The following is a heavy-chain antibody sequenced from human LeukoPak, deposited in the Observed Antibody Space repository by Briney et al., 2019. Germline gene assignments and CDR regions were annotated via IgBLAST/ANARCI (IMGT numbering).Heavy chain of an antibody. CDR2: ISGSGGST. CDR3: AKDLVGYCSSTSCYVGFDY. CDR1: GFTFSTYA. J-gene: IGHJ4*02. D-gene: IGHD2-2*01. V-gene: IGHV3-23*01. Sequence: GGSLRLSCAASGFTFSTYAMSWVRQAPGKGLEWVSVISGSGGSTYYVGSVKGRFTISRDNSKNTLYLQMNTLRAEDTAVYYCAKDLVGYCSSTSCYVGFDYWGQGTLVTVSS.